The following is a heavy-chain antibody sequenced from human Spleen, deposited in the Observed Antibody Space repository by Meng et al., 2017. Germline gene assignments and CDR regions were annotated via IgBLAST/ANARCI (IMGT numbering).Heavy chain of an antibody. D-gene: IGHD5-24*01. CDR1: GFTFSSHG. CDR2: ISKDGSNK. Sequence: GESLKISCTASGFTFSSHGMHWVRQAPGKGLEWVALISKDGSNKYYADSVKGRFTISRDNSKNTLYLQMNSLRAEDTAVYYCASSRDGYNYDYWGQGALVTVSS. J-gene: IGHJ4*02. CDR3: ASSRDGYNYDY. V-gene: IGHV3-30*01.